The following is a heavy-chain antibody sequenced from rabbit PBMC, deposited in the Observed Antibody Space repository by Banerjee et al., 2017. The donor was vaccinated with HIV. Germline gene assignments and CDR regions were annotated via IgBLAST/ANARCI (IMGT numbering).Heavy chain of an antibody. J-gene: IGHJ4*01. CDR1: GFDFSSYG. Sequence: QEQLVESGGGLVQPGGSLKLSCKASGFDFSSYGVSWVRQAPGKGLEWIAYIYPDYGSTDYASWVNGRFTISLDNAQNTVFLQMTSLTAADTATYFCARDMDYALGSAIDLNLWGQGTLVTVS. CDR2: IYPDYGST. V-gene: IGHV1S47*01. CDR3: ARDMDYALGSAIDLNL. D-gene: IGHD2-1*01.